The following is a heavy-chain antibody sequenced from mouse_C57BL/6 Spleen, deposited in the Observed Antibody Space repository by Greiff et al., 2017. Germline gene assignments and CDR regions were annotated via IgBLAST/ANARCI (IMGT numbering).Heavy chain of an antibody. CDR3: ARDYYGRRYFDV. CDR1: GYTFTSYW. Sequence: QVQLQQPGAELVKPGASVKLSCKASGYTFTSYWMHWVKQRPGQGLEWIGMIHPNSGSTNYNEKFKSKATLTVDKSSSTAYMQLSRLTSEDSAVYYWARDYYGRRYFDVGGTGTTVTVSS. J-gene: IGHJ1*03. V-gene: IGHV1-64*01. D-gene: IGHD1-1*01. CDR2: IHPNSGST.